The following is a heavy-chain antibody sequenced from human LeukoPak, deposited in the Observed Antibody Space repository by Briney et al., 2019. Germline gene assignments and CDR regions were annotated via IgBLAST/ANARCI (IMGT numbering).Heavy chain of an antibody. CDR1: GGSISSYY. CDR2: IYYSGYT. J-gene: IGHJ3*02. D-gene: IGHD3-22*01. CDR3: ARDSTMIDGAFDI. Sequence: SETLSLTCTVSGGSISSYYWSWIRQPPGKGLEWIGDIYYSGYTNYNPSLKSRVTISVDTSKNQFSLKLRSVTAADTAVYYCARDSTMIDGAFDIWGQGTMVTVSS. V-gene: IGHV4-59*01.